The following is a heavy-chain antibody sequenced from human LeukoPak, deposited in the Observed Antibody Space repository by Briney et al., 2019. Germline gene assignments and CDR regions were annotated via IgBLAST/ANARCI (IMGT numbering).Heavy chain of an antibody. V-gene: IGHV3-23*01. Sequence: GGSLRLSCAASGFTFSSYAMSWVRQAPGKGLEWVSAISGSGGSTYYADSVKGRFTISRDNSKNTLYLQMNSLRAEVTAVYYCAKDPLRGYYGGNSGYWGQGTLVTVSS. CDR2: ISGSGGST. CDR3: AKDPLRGYYGGNSGY. D-gene: IGHD4-23*01. J-gene: IGHJ4*02. CDR1: GFTFSSYA.